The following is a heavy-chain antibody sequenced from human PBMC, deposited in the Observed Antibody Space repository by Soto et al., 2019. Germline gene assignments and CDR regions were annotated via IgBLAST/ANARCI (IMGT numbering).Heavy chain of an antibody. Sequence: EVQLVESGGGLVQPGGSLRLSWVASGFTFSGYSMNWVRLAPGKGLAWVSYSQPISSIKYYADSVKGRFTISRDNAKNSFYPQMNSLRVEDTAVYYCVRVRGTAIPGIWFDPWGQGTLVTVSS. J-gene: IGHJ5*02. CDR2: SQPISSIK. D-gene: IGHD5-18*01. CDR3: VRVRGTAIPGIWFDP. V-gene: IGHV3-48*01. CDR1: GFTFSGYS.